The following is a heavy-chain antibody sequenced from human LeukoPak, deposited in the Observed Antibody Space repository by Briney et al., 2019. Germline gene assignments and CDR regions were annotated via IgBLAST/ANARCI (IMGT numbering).Heavy chain of an antibody. CDR1: GFTFSSYG. CDR3: ARPYCSSTSCYYYFGY. D-gene: IGHD2-2*01. J-gene: IGHJ4*02. Sequence: GGSLRLSCAASGFTFSSYGMHWVRQAPGKGLEWVAVIWYDGSNKYYADSVKGRFTTSRDNSKNTLYLQMSSLRAEDTAVYYCARPYCSSTSCYYYFGYWGQGTLVTVSS. V-gene: IGHV3-33*01. CDR2: IWYDGSNK.